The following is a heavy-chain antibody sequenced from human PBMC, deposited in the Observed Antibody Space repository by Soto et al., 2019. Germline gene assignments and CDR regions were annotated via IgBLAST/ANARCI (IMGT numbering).Heavy chain of an antibody. D-gene: IGHD3-10*01. CDR3: ARIGLYYYDFDY. CDR1: TVSSNY. J-gene: IGHJ4*02. Sequence: TVSSNYMSWVRQAPGKGLEWVSVIYSGGSTYYADSVKGRFTISRDNSKNTLYLQMNSLRAEDTAVYYCARIGLYYYDFDYWGQGTLVTVSS. CDR2: IYSGGST. V-gene: IGHV3-53*01.